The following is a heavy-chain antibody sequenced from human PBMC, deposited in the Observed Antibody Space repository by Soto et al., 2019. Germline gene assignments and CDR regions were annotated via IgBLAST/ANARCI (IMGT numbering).Heavy chain of an antibody. CDR2: ISYDGSKR. V-gene: IGHV3-30*18. D-gene: IGHD3-3*01. CDR1: GFTFSHYV. Sequence: VQLVESWGGLVQPGRSQRLSCAASGFTFSHYVMHWVRQAPGKGLEWVAIISYDGSKRSFVDSVKGRFTVSRDNSKNTLYLQMHSLRPEDTAVYFCAKDQTLKDYDFWSGYYSRFDNWSHGTLVTVSS. CDR3: AKDQTLKDYDFWSGYYSRFDN. J-gene: IGHJ4*01.